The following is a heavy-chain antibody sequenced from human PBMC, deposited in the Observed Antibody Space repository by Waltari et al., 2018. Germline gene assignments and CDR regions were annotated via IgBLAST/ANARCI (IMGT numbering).Heavy chain of an antibody. Sequence: VESGGGLVQPGGSLRLSCVASGFTMSSYWMHWVREAPGKGLEWVSRSYKDASSSTYAYSVKGRFTISRDNAKNTLFLQMNSLKAEDTAVYYCTRGVSGYGNFDPWGQGTLVTVSS. D-gene: IGHD3-22*01. CDR1: GFTMSSYW. CDR3: TRGVSGYGNFDP. V-gene: IGHV3-74*01. J-gene: IGHJ5*02. CDR2: SYKDASSS.